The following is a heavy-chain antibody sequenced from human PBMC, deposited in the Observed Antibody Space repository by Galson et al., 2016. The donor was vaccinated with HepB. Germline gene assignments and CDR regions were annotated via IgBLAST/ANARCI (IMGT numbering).Heavy chain of an antibody. Sequence: SVKVSCKASGYTFTSYAMHWVRQAPGQRLEWMGWINAGNGNTNYSKKFQGRVTITRDTSASTAYMELSSLRSEDTAVYYCARLVARAGADYYFDYWGQGTLVTVSS. CDR3: ARLVARAGADYYFDY. CDR1: GYTFTSYA. V-gene: IGHV1-3*01. CDR2: INAGNGNT. D-gene: IGHD3-10*01. J-gene: IGHJ4*02.